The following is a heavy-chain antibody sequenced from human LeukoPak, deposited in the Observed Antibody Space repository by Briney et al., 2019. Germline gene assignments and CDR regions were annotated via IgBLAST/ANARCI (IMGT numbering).Heavy chain of an antibody. CDR1: GFTFSSYA. V-gene: IGHV3-23*01. J-gene: IGHJ3*02. CDR3: SREKVTRDAFDI. CDR2: ISGSGGST. Sequence: GGSLRLSCAASGFTFSSYAMSWVRQAPGKGLEWVSAISGSGGSTYYADSVKGRFTISRDNSKNTLYLQMNSLRAEDMAVYYCSREKVTRDAFDIWGQGTMVTVSS.